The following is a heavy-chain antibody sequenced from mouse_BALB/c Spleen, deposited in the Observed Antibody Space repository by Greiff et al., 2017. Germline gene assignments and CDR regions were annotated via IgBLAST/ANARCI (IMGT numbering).Heavy chain of an antibody. CDR2: IDPSDSYT. D-gene: IGHD2-14*01. J-gene: IGHJ3*01. V-gene: IGHV1-69*02. Sequence: VQLQQPGAELVKPGASVKLSCKASGYTFTSSFMHWVKQRPGQGLEWIGEIDPSDSYTNYNQKFKGKATLTADKSSSTAYMQLSSLTSEDSAVYYCARGYYRYEAWFAYWGQGTLVTVSA. CDR1: GYTFTSSF. CDR3: ARGYYRYEAWFAY.